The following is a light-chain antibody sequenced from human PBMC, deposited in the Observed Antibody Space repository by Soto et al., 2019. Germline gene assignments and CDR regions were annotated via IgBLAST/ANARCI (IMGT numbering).Light chain of an antibody. CDR2: WAS. CDR3: QESYSVSRT. V-gene: IGKV4-1*01. Sequence: DIVMTQSPDTLAVSLGERATINCKSSQSLLYYSNFNNYLAWFQKKPGQPPKLLIYWASYRQSGVPARFSGSGSGTDFTLTINGLQAEDAAVYYCQESYSVSRTFAQGTKVAIK. CDR1: QSLLYYSNFNNY. J-gene: IGKJ1*01.